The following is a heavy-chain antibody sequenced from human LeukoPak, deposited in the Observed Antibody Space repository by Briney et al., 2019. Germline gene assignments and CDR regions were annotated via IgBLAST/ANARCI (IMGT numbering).Heavy chain of an antibody. Sequence: GGSLRLSCAASGFTFSSYEMNWVRQAPGKGLEWVSYISSSGSTIYYADSVKGRFTISRDNAKNSLYLQMNSLRAEHTAVYYCASKSGWFGELLSAFDIWGQGTMVTVSS. CDR2: ISSSGSTI. J-gene: IGHJ3*02. CDR1: GFTFSSYE. V-gene: IGHV3-48*03. D-gene: IGHD3-10*01. CDR3: ASKSGWFGELLSAFDI.